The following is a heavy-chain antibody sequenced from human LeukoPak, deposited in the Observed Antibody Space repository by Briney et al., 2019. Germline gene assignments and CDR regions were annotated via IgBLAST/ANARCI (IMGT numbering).Heavy chain of an antibody. Sequence: PSETLSLTCTVSGGSISSSSYYWGWIRQPPGKGLEWIGEINHSGSTNYNPSLKSRVTISVDTSKNQYSLKLSAVTAADTGVYYCVRAPTAAGTDYFDYWGQGALVSVSS. CDR2: INHSGST. D-gene: IGHD6-13*01. J-gene: IGHJ4*02. CDR1: GGSISSSSYY. CDR3: VRAPTAAGTDYFDY. V-gene: IGHV4-39*07.